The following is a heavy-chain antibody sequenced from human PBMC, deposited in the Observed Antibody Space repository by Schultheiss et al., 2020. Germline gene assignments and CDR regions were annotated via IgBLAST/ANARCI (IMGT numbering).Heavy chain of an antibody. D-gene: IGHD6-13*01. CDR1: GFTFSTYT. Sequence: GESLKISCAASGFTFSTYTMNWVRQAPGKGLEWVSYISSSSSTIYYADSVKGRFTISRDNAKNSLYLQMNSLRDEDTAVYYCARDGCYSSRCNWFDPWGQGSLVTVS. J-gene: IGHJ5*02. CDR3: ARDGCYSSRCNWFDP. V-gene: IGHV3-48*02. CDR2: ISSSSSTI.